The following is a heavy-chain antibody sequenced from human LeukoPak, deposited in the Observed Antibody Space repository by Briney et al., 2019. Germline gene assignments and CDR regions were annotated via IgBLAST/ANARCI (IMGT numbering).Heavy chain of an antibody. Sequence: GRSLRLSCAASGFTFSSYGMHWVRQAPGKGLEWVAVISYDGSNKYYADSVKGRFTISRDNSKNTLYLQMNSLRAEDTAVYYCARAPRAATYFDYWGQGTLVTVSS. CDR3: ARAPRAATYFDY. J-gene: IGHJ4*02. V-gene: IGHV3-30*03. CDR2: ISYDGSNK. D-gene: IGHD6-25*01. CDR1: GFTFSSYG.